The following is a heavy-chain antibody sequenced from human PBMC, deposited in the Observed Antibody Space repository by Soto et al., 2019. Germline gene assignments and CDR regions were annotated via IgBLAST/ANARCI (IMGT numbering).Heavy chain of an antibody. CDR3: ARHETASLYHYYYGMDV. Sequence: GESLKISCKGSGYSFSNYWINWVRQMPGKGLEWMGIIYPGDSDTKYSPSFQGQVTISADKSISTAYLQWSSLKASDTAIYYCARHETASLYHYYYGMDVWGPGTTVTVSS. CDR2: IYPGDSDT. D-gene: IGHD5-18*01. CDR1: GYSFSNYW. V-gene: IGHV5-51*01. J-gene: IGHJ6*02.